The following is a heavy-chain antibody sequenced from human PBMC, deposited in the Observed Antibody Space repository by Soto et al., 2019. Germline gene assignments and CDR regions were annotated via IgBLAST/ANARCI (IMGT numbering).Heavy chain of an antibody. CDR3: ARDLGSRVAVAGLFDS. V-gene: IGHV4-38-2*02. CDR2: VYRSGST. CDR1: DNSISSDYY. D-gene: IGHD6-19*01. Sequence: PSETLSLTCLVSDNSISSDYYWGWIRQPPGKGLEWIGSVYRSGSTYYNPPLQSRVTISVDTSKNQFALRLRSVTVADTALYYCARDLGSRVAVAGLFDSWGQGTLVTVSS. J-gene: IGHJ4*02.